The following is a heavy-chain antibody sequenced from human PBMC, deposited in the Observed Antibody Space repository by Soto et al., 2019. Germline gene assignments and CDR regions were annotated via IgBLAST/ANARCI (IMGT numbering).Heavy chain of an antibody. Sequence: QVQLQASGPGPVKASETLSLTCTLSGGSTSGNYWSWIRQHPGKGLEWIGRIYSSGRTHYNPSLKSRVTMSVSNNHFSLKLNSVTAADTAVYYCARDFDVNTALDYWYFDLWGCGTLVTVSS. V-gene: IGHV4-4*07. D-gene: IGHD5-18*01. J-gene: IGHJ2*01. CDR1: GGSTSGNY. CDR2: IYSSGRT. CDR3: ARDFDVNTALDYWYFDL.